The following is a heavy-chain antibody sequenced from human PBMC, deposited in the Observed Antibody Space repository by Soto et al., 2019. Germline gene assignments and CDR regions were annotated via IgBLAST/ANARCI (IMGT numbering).Heavy chain of an antibody. CDR1: GGTFSSET. V-gene: IGHV1-69*13. CDR3: ATLVPAPIKLFRQLGWFDP. CDR2: IIPITDTA. J-gene: IGHJ5*02. D-gene: IGHD2-2*02. Sequence: SVKVSCKASGGTFSSETITWVRQAPGQGLEWMGGIIPITDTANYAQNFQGRVTITADESTSTVYMELSSLRSEDTAVYYCATLVPAPIKLFRQLGWFDPWGQGTLVTVSS.